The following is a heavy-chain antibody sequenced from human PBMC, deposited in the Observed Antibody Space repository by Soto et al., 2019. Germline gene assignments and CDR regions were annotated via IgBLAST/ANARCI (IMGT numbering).Heavy chain of an antibody. Sequence: RGSLRLSCAASGFTVSSNYMSWVRQAPGKGLEWVSVIYSGGSTYYADSVKGRFTISRDNSKNTLYLQMNSLRAEDTAVYYCARAAYCSGGSCYSGAFDIWGQGTMVTVSS. CDR2: IYSGGST. V-gene: IGHV3-66*01. CDR1: GFTVSSNY. CDR3: ARAAYCSGGSCYSGAFDI. D-gene: IGHD2-15*01. J-gene: IGHJ3*02.